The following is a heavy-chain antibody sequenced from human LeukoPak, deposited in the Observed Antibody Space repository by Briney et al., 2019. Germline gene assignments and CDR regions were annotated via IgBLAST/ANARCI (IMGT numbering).Heavy chain of an antibody. Sequence: GGSLRLSCAASGFTFSSYWMSWVRQAPGKGLEWVANIKQDGSEKYYVDSVKGRFTISRDNAKNSLYLQMNSLRAEDTAVYYCARDGGSGRDFWSGCYGFYYYYGMDVWGQGTTVTVSS. CDR1: GFTFSSYW. CDR2: IKQDGSEK. J-gene: IGHJ6*02. CDR3: ARDGGSGRDFWSGCYGFYYYYGMDV. V-gene: IGHV3-7*01. D-gene: IGHD3-3*01.